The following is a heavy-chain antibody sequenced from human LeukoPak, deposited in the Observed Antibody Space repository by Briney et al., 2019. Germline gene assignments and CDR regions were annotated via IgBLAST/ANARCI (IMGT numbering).Heavy chain of an antibody. CDR1: GGSISSSSYY. D-gene: IGHD1-26*01. CDR2: IYYSGST. Sequence: PSETLSLTCTVSGGSISSSSYYWGWIRQPPGKGLEWIGSIYYSGSTYYNPSLKSRVTISVDTSKNQFSLKLSSVTAADTAVYYCAGQGEVGATVYWGQGTLVTVSS. J-gene: IGHJ4*02. V-gene: IGHV4-39*07. CDR3: AGQGEVGATVY.